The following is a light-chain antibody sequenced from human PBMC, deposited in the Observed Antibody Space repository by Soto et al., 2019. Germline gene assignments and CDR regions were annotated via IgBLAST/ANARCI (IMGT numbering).Light chain of an antibody. Sequence: QSALTQPGSMSGSPGRWITISCNGTSSDVGAYNYVSWYQQHPGKAPKLMIYNASNRPSGVSNRFSGSKSGNTASLTISGLQAEDEADYYCSSYTSSNTYVFGNGTKVTVL. CDR1: SSDVGAYNY. J-gene: IGLJ1*01. V-gene: IGLV2-14*03. CDR3: SSYTSSNTYV. CDR2: NAS.